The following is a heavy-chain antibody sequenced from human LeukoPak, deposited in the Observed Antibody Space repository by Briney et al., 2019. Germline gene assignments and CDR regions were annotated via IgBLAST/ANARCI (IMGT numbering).Heavy chain of an antibody. D-gene: IGHD3-10*02. J-gene: IGHJ5*02. CDR3: ACRMFASNWFQP. CDR1: GYSFSDYW. V-gene: IGHV5-51*01. Sequence: GESLKISCKGSGYSFSDYWIGWVRQIPGKGLEWMAVIYPGDSRTRYNPSFQGQVTISVDKSINTAYLKWSSLKASDTALYYCACRMFASNWFQPWGQGTLVTVSS. CDR2: IYPGDSRT.